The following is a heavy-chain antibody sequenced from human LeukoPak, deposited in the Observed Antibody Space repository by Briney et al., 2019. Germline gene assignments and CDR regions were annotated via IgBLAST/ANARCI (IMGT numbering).Heavy chain of an antibody. CDR2: MNPDSGDT. Sequence: GASVKVSCKASGYTFTSYEINWVRQATGHGLEWMGWMNPDSGDTAYAQKFQGRITMTRSTSITTAYMELSSLGSEDTAVYYCARGLGSYGSSELTWPMISFWGQGTQVTVSS. V-gene: IGHV1-8*01. D-gene: IGHD3-22*01. CDR3: ARGLGSYGSSELTWPMISF. CDR1: GYTFTSYE. J-gene: IGHJ4*02.